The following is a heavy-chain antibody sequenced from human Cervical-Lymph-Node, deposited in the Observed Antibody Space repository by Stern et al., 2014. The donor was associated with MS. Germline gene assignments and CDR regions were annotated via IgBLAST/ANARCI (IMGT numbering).Heavy chain of an antibody. CDR2: ISSSSRYI. J-gene: IGHJ4*02. V-gene: IGHV3-21*01. CDR1: GFTFSNYT. CDR3: TRARRGFDY. Sequence: EVQLVESGGGLVKPGGSLRLSCAVSGFTFSNYTMNWVRQAPGKGLEWVSSISSSSRYIYYANSLKGRFTISRDNAKNSLYLQMSSLRADDTAVYYCTRARRGFDYWGQGSLVTVSS.